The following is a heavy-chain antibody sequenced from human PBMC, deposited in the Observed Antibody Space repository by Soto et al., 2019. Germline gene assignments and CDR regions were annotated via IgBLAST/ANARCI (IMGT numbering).Heavy chain of an antibody. CDR1: GFTFADYA. CDR2: IRGNAYGGTI. V-gene: IGHV3-49*03. CDR3: SRGNCGGDCSPPVY. J-gene: IGHJ4*02. D-gene: IGHD2-21*02. Sequence: GGSLSLSCTASGFTFADYAMTWFRQAPGKRMEWVGFIRGNAYGGTIKYAASVKGRFSISRDDSKSIAYLQMDSLKTEDTAVYYCSRGNCGGDCSPPVYWGQGTLVTVSS.